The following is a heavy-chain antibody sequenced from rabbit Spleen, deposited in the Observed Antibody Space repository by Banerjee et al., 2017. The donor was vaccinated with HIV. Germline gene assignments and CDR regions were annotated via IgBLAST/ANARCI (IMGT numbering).Heavy chain of an antibody. V-gene: IGHV1S45*01. CDR1: GFSFSSYD. Sequence: QEQLVESGGDLVKPEGSLTLTCKASGFSFSSYDMSWVRQAPGKGPEWIAYIAPGSSDSTYYASWVNGRFTISRTSSSTVDLKMTSLTAADTATYFCARDLVGVIGWNFYLWGPGTLVTVS. D-gene: IGHD2-1*01. CDR3: ARDLVGVIGWNFYL. J-gene: IGHJ4*01. CDR2: IAPGSSDST.